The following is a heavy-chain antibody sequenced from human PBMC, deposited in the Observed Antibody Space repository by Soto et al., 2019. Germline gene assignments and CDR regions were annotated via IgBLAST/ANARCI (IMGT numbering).Heavy chain of an antibody. V-gene: IGHV1-8*01. D-gene: IGHD3-3*01. Sequence: ASLKVSCKASGYTFTSYDINWVRQATGQGLEWMGWMNPNSGNTGYAQKFQGRVTMTRNTSISTAYMELSSLRSEDTAVYYCARGTYDFWSGSPYYYYYMDVWGKGTTVNVSS. J-gene: IGHJ6*03. CDR2: MNPNSGNT. CDR3: ARGTYDFWSGSPYYYYYMDV. CDR1: GYTFTSYD.